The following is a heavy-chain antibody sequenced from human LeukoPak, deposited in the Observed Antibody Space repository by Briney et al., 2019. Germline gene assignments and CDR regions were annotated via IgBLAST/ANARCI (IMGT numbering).Heavy chain of an antibody. D-gene: IGHD3/OR15-3a*01. CDR3: AKMDGYFDY. CDR2: ITGSGGTT. V-gene: IGHV3-23*01. J-gene: IGHJ4*02. CDR1: GCTFSSHC. Sequence: GGSLRLSCAASGCTFSSHCMSWVRQAPGKGPQWVSAITGSGGTTYYADSVKGRFTIARDNSKNTLYLQMNSLRAEHTAIYYCAKMDGYFDYWGQGTLVTVSS.